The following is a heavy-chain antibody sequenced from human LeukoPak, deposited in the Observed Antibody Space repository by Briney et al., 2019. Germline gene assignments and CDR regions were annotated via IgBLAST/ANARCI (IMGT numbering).Heavy chain of an antibody. Sequence: SETLSLTCTVSGGSISSYYWSWIRQPPGKGLEWIGYIYYSGSTNYNPSLKSRVTISVDTSKNQFSLKLSSVTAADTAVDYCARGNDILTGYPDWFDPWGQGTLVTVSS. J-gene: IGHJ5*02. CDR1: GGSISSYY. CDR2: IYYSGST. CDR3: ARGNDILTGYPDWFDP. D-gene: IGHD3-9*01. V-gene: IGHV4-59*01.